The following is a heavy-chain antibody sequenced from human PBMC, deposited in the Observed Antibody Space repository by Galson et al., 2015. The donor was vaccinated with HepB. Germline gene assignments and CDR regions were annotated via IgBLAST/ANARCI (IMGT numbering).Heavy chain of an antibody. V-gene: IGHV3-23*01. J-gene: IGHJ4*02. D-gene: IGHD1-20*01. CDR1: GFTFSNYA. Sequence: SLRLSCAASGFTFSNYAISWVRQAPGKGLEWVSTIGSGDTTYYADSVKGRYTMSRDTSKNTLYLHMSSLRAEDTAVYYCAKQFNWNQDFDFWGQGTLVTVSS. CDR3: AKQFNWNQDFDF. CDR2: IGSGDTT.